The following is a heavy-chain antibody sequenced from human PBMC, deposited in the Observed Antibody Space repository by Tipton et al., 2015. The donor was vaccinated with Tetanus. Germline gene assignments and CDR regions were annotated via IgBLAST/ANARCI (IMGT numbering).Heavy chain of an antibody. V-gene: IGHV4-59*08. CDR1: GGSFSGYY. J-gene: IGHJ4*02. D-gene: IGHD3-9*01. Sequence: TLSLTCAVSGGSFSGYYWSWIRQPPGKGLEWIGYIYYSGSTNYNPSLKSRVTISVDTSKNQFSLKLSSVTAADTAVYYCARLGYDILTGYHYDYWGQGTLVTVSS. CDR3: ARLGYDILTGYHYDY. CDR2: IYYSGST.